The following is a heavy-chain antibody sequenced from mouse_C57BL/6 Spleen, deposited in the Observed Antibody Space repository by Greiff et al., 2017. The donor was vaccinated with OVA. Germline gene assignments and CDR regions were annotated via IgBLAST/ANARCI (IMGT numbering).Heavy chain of an antibody. D-gene: IGHD2-3*01. CDR1: GYTFTSYW. Sequence: VQLQQPGAELVKPGASVKLSCKASGYTFTSYWMHWVKQRPGQGLEWIGMIHPNSGSTNYNEKFKSKATLTVDKSSSTAYMQLSSLTSEDAAVDYCAREKIYDGYYGGFAYWGQGTLVTVSA. CDR3: AREKIYDGYYGGFAY. CDR2: IHPNSGST. J-gene: IGHJ3*01. V-gene: IGHV1-64*01.